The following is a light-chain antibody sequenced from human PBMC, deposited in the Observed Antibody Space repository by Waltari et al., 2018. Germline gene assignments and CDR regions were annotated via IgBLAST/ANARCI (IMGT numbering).Light chain of an antibody. CDR2: AYS. CDR1: RSNIGSGYD. Sequence: QSVLTQPPSVSGAPGQRVTISCTGSRSNIGSGYDVHWYQQLPGAAPNLLIFAYSKRPAGVPDRLSGVKSGTAAALAITGRQAEDEDDYYCQAYDSGLLGSVFGGGTKLTVL. J-gene: IGLJ3*02. V-gene: IGLV1-40*01. CDR3: QAYDSGLLGSV.